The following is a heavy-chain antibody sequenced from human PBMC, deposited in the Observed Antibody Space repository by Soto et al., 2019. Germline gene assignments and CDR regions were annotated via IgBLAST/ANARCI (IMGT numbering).Heavy chain of an antibody. Sequence: SVEVSCKASGYTFTTYFIPWVRQAPGQGLEWMAVINPSDGSTTYAQKFRGRVTMTRDTSTSTVYMDLGSLTSEDTAVYFCTRDLGGSYFDYWGQGTQVTVSS. CDR3: TRDLGGSYFDY. D-gene: IGHD1-26*01. CDR1: GYTFTTYF. CDR2: INPSDGST. V-gene: IGHV1-46*03. J-gene: IGHJ4*02.